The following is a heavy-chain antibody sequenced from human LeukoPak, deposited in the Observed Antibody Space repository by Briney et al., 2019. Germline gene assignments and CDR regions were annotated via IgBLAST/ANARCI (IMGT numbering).Heavy chain of an antibody. D-gene: IGHD2-2*01. CDR1: GYSFTGHY. Sequence: ASVKVSCKTSGYSFTGHYMHCVRQAPGRGLEWMGWISPYSGYTNYAHKLQGRVTVTTDTSTSTAYMELKSLRSDDTAVYYCARDSTALDYWGQGTLVTVSS. CDR3: ARDSTALDY. CDR2: ISPYSGYT. V-gene: IGHV1-18*04. J-gene: IGHJ4*02.